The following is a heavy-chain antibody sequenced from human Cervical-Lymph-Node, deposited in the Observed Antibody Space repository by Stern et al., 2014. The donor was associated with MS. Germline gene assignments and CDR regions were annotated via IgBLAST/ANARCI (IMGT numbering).Heavy chain of an antibody. D-gene: IGHD1-26*01. J-gene: IGHJ6*02. CDR1: GGPIGSGTYY. CDR2: IYNSGST. Sequence: QVQLLESGPGLVKPSQTLALTCTVSGGPIGSGTYYWSWIRQPAGKGLEWIGRIYNSGSTSYNPSLKSRVTMSLDTSTNQISLQLSSVTAADTAVYYCARDDAVGATRYHYAMDVWGQGTTVTVSS. CDR3: ARDDAVGATRYHYAMDV. V-gene: IGHV4-61*02.